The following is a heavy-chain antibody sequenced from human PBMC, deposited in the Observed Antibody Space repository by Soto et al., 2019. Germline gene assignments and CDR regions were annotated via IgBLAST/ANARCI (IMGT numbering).Heavy chain of an antibody. CDR1: GGSISSGDYY. CDR2: IYYSGST. J-gene: IGHJ4*02. V-gene: IGHV4-30-4*01. Sequence: SETLSLTCTVSGGSISSGDYYWSWIRQPPGKGLEWIGYIYYSGSTYYNPSVKSRVTISVDTTTNQFHLKRRSVTAADVAVYYCARVLRGRDGYNSRGKKKYCFDYWGQGTLVTVSS. CDR3: ARVLRGRDGYNSRGKKKYCFDY. D-gene: IGHD5-12*01.